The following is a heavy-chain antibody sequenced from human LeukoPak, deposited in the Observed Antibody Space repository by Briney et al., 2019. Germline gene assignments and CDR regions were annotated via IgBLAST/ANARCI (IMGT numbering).Heavy chain of an antibody. CDR1: GGSISISNYY. CDR2: INHSGST. V-gene: IGHV4-39*01. J-gene: IGHJ4*02. Sequence: SETLSLTCTVSGGSISISNYYWSWIRQPPGKGLEWIGEINHSGSTNYNPSLKSRVTISVDTSKNQFSLKLSSVTAADTAVYYCARHGYGDYDYWGQGTLVTVSS. CDR3: ARHGYGDYDY. D-gene: IGHD4-17*01.